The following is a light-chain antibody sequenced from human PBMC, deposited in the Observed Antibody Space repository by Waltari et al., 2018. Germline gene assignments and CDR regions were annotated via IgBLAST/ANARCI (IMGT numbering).Light chain of an antibody. CDR1: SGHSNYA. V-gene: IGLV4-69*01. CDR2: VNSDGSP. CDR3: QTGGFCIWV. J-gene: IGLJ3*02. Sequence: QLMLTQSPSASASLGASVKLTCTLRSGHSNYAIAWHQQQPEKGPRYLMKVNSDGSPIKGDGIPGRFSGSSAGAGRYLTISSLQSEDEADYYCQTGGFCIWVFGGGTKLTVL.